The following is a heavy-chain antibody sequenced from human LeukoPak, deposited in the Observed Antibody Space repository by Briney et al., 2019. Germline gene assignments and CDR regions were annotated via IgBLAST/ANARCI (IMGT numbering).Heavy chain of an antibody. CDR1: GFTFSSYW. V-gene: IGHV3-7*01. D-gene: IGHD3-22*01. J-gene: IGHJ4*02. Sequence: PGGSLRLSCAASGFTFSSYWMSWVRQAPGKGLEWVANIKQDGSEKYYVDSVKGRFTISRDNAKNSLYLQMNSLGAEDTAVYYCARRVVVNPVVFDYWGRGTLVTVSS. CDR3: ARRVVVNPVVFDY. CDR2: IKQDGSEK.